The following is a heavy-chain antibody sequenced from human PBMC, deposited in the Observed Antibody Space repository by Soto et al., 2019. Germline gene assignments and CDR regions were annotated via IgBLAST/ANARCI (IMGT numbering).Heavy chain of an antibody. CDR3: AQGSFSYGDYVLAIFDY. CDR2: IDWDDDK. D-gene: IGHD4-17*01. CDR1: GFSLSTSGMC. Sequence: SGPTLVNPTQTLTLTCTFSGFSLSTSGMCVSWIRQPPGKALEWLARIDWDDDKYYSTSLKTRLTISKDTSKNQVVLTMTNMDPVDTATYYCAQGSFSYGDYVLAIFDYWGQGTLVTVSS. J-gene: IGHJ4*02. V-gene: IGHV2-70*11.